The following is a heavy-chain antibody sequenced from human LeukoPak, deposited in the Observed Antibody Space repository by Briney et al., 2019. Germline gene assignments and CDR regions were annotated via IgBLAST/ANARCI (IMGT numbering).Heavy chain of an antibody. CDR2: IISNGGST. Sequence: PGGSLRLSCAASGFTFSSYTIKWVRQAPGKGLEHVSAIISNGGSTHYTNSVKGRFSISRDNSKNTVYLQMGSLRPDDMAVYYCAKPLCSSTSCSNFDYWGQGTLVTVSS. D-gene: IGHD2-2*01. CDR1: GFTFSSYT. CDR3: AKPLCSSTSCSNFDY. V-gene: IGHV3-64*01. J-gene: IGHJ4*02.